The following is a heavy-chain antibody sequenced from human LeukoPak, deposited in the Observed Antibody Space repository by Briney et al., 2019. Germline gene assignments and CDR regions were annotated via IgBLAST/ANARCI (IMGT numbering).Heavy chain of an antibody. CDR3: ARGGLGYSSGRACYHEYFQH. CDR1: GGSLSGSY. J-gene: IGHJ1*01. D-gene: IGHD2-15*01. V-gene: IGHV4-34*01. CDR2: ITHSGST. Sequence: SETLSLTCAVFGGSLSGSYWSWIRQPPGKGLEWIGEITHSGSTNYNPSLKSRVTISVDTSKNQFSLKLSSVTAADTAVYYCARGGLGYSSGRACYHEYFQHWGQGTLVTVSS.